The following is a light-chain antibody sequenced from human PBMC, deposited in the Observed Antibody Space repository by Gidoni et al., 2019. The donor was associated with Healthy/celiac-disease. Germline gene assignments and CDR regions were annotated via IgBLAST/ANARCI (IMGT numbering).Light chain of an antibody. V-gene: IGKV4-1*01. CDR3: QQYYSTPLT. CDR1: QSVLYSSNNKNY. CDR2: WAS. Sequence: DIVMTQSPVSLAVSLGERATINCKSSQSVLYSSNNKNYLALYQQKPGQPPKLLIYWASTRESGVPDRFSGSGSGTDFTLTISSLQAEDVAVYYCQQYYSTPLTFGGGTKVEIK. J-gene: IGKJ4*01.